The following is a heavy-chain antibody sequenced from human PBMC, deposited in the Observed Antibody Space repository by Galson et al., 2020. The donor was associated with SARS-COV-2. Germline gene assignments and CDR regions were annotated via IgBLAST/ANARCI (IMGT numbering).Heavy chain of an antibody. CDR1: GFTFGSST. Sequence: GGSLRLSCAASGFTFGSSTMHWVRQAPGKGLEWLAIISYDGTTKYNSESVKGRFTIPRDISKNTLYLQMNSLRPEDTAVYYCARETDDHTSSWFDSWGQGTLVTVSS. CDR2: ISYDGTTK. V-gene: IGHV3-30*04. D-gene: IGHD6-13*01. J-gene: IGHJ5*01. CDR3: ARETDDHTSSWFDS.